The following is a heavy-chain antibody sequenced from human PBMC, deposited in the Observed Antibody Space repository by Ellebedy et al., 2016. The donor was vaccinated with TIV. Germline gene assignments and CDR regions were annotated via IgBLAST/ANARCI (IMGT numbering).Heavy chain of an antibody. CDR3: ARRQTNWYFNL. V-gene: IGHV3-23*01. D-gene: IGHD1-1*01. CDR1: GFTFSDYA. Sequence: PGGSLRLSCAASGFTFSDYAMSWVRHAPGKGLEWVSAISGGSENTFYAASVKGRFTISRDHSNNTLYLQLNSLRAEDKALFYCARRQTNWYFNLWGRGTMVTVSS. J-gene: IGHJ2*01. CDR2: ISGGSENT.